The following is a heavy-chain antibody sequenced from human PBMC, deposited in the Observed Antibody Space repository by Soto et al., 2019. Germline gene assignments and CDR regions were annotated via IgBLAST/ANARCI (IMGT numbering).Heavy chain of an antibody. D-gene: IGHD6-6*01. CDR2: IDPSDSCT. CDR3: GACSGASGRHLEH. J-gene: IGHJ1*01. Sequence: EESLKISCKGSGYSLTSYWIHCVRQMPGRGLEWMGRIDPSDSCTNYSPSFQGHVTISDDKSISTAYLQWSSLKASDTAMYYCGACSGASGRHLEHWAQGTLVTVSS. CDR1: GYSLTSYW. V-gene: IGHV5-10-1*01.